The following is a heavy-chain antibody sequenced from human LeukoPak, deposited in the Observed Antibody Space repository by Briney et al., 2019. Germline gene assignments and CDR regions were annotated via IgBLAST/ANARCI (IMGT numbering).Heavy chain of an antibody. J-gene: IGHJ4*02. D-gene: IGHD5-12*01. CDR3: AKDWVIVATTPYYFDY. CDR1: GFTFNNYA. Sequence: PGGSLRLSCAASGFTFNNYAMSWVRQAPGKGLEWVSAIGDNGGDTKYADSVKGRFTISRDNSKNTLYLQMNSLRAEDTAVYYCAKDWVIVATTPYYFDYWGQGTLVTVSS. CDR2: IGDNGGDT. V-gene: IGHV3-23*01.